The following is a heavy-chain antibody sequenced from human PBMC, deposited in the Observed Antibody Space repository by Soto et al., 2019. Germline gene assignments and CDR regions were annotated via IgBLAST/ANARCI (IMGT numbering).Heavy chain of an antibody. V-gene: IGHV4-39*01. Sequence: SETLSLTCTVSGGSISSSSYYWGWIRQPPGKGLEWIGSIYYSGSTYYNPSLKSRVTISVDTSKNQFSLKLSSVTAADTAVYYCARNYYYDSSGYYHWGFDPWGQGTLVTVSS. CDR1: GGSISSSSYY. J-gene: IGHJ5*02. CDR3: ARNYYYDSSGYYHWGFDP. D-gene: IGHD3-22*01. CDR2: IYYSGST.